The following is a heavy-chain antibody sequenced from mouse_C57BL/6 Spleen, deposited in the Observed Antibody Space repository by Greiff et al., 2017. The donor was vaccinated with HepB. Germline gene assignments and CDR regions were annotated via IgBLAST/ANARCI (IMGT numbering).Heavy chain of an antibody. CDR3: ARQWLPYYFDY. CDR1: GYAFTNYL. J-gene: IGHJ2*01. D-gene: IGHD1-1*01. V-gene: IGHV1-54*01. CDR2: INPGSGGT. Sequence: QVHVKQSGAELVRPGTSVKVSCKASGYAFTNYLIEWVKQRPGQGLEWIGVINPGSGGTNYNEKFKGKATLTADKSSSTAYMQLSSLRSEDSAVYFCARQWLPYYFDYWGQGTTLTVSS.